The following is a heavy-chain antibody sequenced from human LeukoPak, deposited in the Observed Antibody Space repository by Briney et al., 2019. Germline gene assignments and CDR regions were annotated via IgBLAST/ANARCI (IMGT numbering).Heavy chain of an antibody. Sequence: GESLKISCKVSGYSFTSYCIGWVRQMPGKGLEWMGIIYPGASGPTYSPSFQGQVTISVDKSINTAYLQWSSLRASDTAMYYCGMSGDRVPLQDDVFDVWGQGTMVTVST. V-gene: IGHV5-51*01. CDR3: GMSGDRVPLQDDVFDV. D-gene: IGHD1-26*01. CDR1: GYSFTSYC. J-gene: IGHJ3*01. CDR2: IYPGASGP.